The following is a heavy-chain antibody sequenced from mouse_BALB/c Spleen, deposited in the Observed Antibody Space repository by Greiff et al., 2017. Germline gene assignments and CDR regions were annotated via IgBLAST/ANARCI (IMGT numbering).Heavy chain of an antibody. CDR3: ARDRYGNSIYAMDY. D-gene: IGHD2-10*02. J-gene: IGHJ4*01. Sequence: QVQLKESGPGLVAPSQSLSITCTVSGFSLTSYGVHWVRQPPGKGLEWLGVIWAGGSTNYNSALMSRLSISKDNSKSQVFLKMNSLQTDDTAMYYCARDRYGNSIYAMDYWGQGTSVTVSS. CDR2: IWAGGST. V-gene: IGHV2-9*02. CDR1: GFSLTSYG.